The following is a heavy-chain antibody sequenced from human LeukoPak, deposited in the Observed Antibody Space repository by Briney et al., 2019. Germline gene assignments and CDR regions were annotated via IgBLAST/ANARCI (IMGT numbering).Heavy chain of an antibody. D-gene: IGHD5-18*01. CDR2: ISGSGGTT. CDR3: VKGYSCGRPYQD. J-gene: IGHJ1*01. V-gene: IGHV3-23*01. CDR1: GFSFSSFA. Sequence: GGSLRLSCGASGFSFSSFAMTWVRQASRKGPQWVSSISGSGGTTYFADSVKGRFSISRDNSNNTLYLQMDSLRVEDTGIYYCVKGYSCGRPYQDWGPGTLVTVSS.